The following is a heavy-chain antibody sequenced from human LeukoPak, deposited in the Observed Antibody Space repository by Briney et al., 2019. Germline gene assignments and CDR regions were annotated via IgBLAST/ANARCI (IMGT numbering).Heavy chain of an antibody. V-gene: IGHV5-51*01. CDR2: IYPGDSDT. CDR3: ARRLGYSYGWEGYWFDY. D-gene: IGHD5-18*01. Sequence: KTGESLKISCKGSGYSFISYWIGWVRQMPGKGLEWMGIIYPGDSDTRYSPSFQGQVTISADKSISTAYLQWSSLKASDTAMYYCARRLGYSYGWEGYWFDYWGQGTLVTVSS. J-gene: IGHJ4*02. CDR1: GYSFISYW.